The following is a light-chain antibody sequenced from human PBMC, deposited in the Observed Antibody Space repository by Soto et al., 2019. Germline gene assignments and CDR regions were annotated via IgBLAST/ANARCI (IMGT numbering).Light chain of an antibody. CDR3: QQHGSSPIT. CDR1: PSVTNF. V-gene: IGKV3-20*01. CDR2: EAS. J-gene: IGKJ5*01. Sequence: EIVLTQSPATLSLSPGERATLSCRASPSVTNFLAWYQQKPGQAPRLLISEASSRATGIPDRFSGSGSGTDFTLTIDRLEPEDFAMYYCQQHGSSPITFGQGKRLESK.